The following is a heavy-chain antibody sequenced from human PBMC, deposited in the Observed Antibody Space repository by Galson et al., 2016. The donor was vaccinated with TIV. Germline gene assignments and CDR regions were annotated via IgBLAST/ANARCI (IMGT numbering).Heavy chain of an antibody. V-gene: IGHV3-30-3*01. CDR3: ARERGTIFRVVIIAMYYFDY. CDR1: GFTFSRYA. Sequence: SLRLSCAASGFTFSRYAMHWVRQAPGKGLEWVAIISFDGSNTNYADSVRGRFTISRDNSKNTLYLQMNSLRSKDTAVYYCARERGTIFRVVIIAMYYFDYWGQGTLVTVSS. J-gene: IGHJ4*02. CDR2: ISFDGSNT. D-gene: IGHD3-3*01.